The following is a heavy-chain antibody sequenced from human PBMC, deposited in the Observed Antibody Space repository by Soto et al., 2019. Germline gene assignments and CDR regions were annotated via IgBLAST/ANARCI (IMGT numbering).Heavy chain of an antibody. CDR3: AQTSNQGCSNS. V-gene: IGHV3-23*01. D-gene: IGHD4-4*01. Sequence: EARILESGGGLAQPGGSLKISCTASGFNFNIYAMSWVRQAPGKGLEWVSGISSSATQTYYAESVKGRFAVSGDNSKSTLYQQQDTLTHEDKARYSCAQTSNQGCSNSWGPGTLVAVSS. J-gene: IGHJ5*02. CDR1: GFNFNIYA. CDR2: ISSSATQT.